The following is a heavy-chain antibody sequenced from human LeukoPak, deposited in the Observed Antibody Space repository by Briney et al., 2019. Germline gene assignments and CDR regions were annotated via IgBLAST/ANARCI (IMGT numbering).Heavy chain of an antibody. CDR1: GFTFSSYA. D-gene: IGHD5-18*01. J-gene: IGHJ4*02. CDR3: AKDREQLWSPFDY. Sequence: GVSLRLSCAASGFTFSSYAMSWVRQAPGKGLEWVSAISGSGGSTYYADSVKGRFTISRDNSKNTLYLQMNSLRAEDTAVYYCAKDREQLWSPFDYWGQGTLVTVSS. V-gene: IGHV3-23*01. CDR2: ISGSGGST.